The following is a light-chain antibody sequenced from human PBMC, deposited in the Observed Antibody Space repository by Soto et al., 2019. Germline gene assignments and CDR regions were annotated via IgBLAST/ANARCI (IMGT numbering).Light chain of an antibody. CDR2: DAS. J-gene: IGKJ3*01. CDR3: QQRSNWPRT. CDR1: QSVSSY. V-gene: IGKV3-11*01. Sequence: EIVLTQSPATLSLSPGERATLFCRASQSVSSYLAWYQQKPGQAPRLLIYDASNRATGIPARFSGSGSGTDFTLPISSLEPEDFAVYYCQQRSNWPRTFGPGTKVDIK.